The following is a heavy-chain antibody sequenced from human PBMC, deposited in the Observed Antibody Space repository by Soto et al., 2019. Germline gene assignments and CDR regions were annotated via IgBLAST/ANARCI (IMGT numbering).Heavy chain of an antibody. D-gene: IGHD6-6*01. Sequence: GGSLRLSCAASGSSFSGYWMHWVRQAPGKGLVWVSNINSDGSKTKYADSVKGRFTISRDNAKNTLYLQMTSLRAEDTALYYCVREGDSSSPAFENRYGLDVWGQGTTVTVSS. V-gene: IGHV3-74*03. CDR1: GSSFSGYW. CDR2: INSDGSKT. J-gene: IGHJ6*02. CDR3: VREGDSSSPAFENRYGLDV.